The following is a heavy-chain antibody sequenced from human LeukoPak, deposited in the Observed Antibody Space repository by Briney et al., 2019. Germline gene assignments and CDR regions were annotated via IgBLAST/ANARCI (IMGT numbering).Heavy chain of an antibody. V-gene: IGHV3-30*04. CDR2: ISYDGSNK. J-gene: IGHJ4*02. CDR1: GFTFSSYA. CDR3: AKDRATVWYFFFDY. D-gene: IGHD1-1*01. Sequence: GGSLRLSCAASGFTFSSYAMHWVRQAPGKGLEWVAVISYDGSNKYYADSVKGRFTISRDNSKNTLYLQTNSLRAEDTAVYYCAKDRATVWYFFFDYWGQGTLVTVSS.